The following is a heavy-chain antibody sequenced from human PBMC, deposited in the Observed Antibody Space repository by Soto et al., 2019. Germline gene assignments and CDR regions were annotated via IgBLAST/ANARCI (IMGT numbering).Heavy chain of an antibody. CDR3: ASTPFNYYDSSGPHDY. V-gene: IGHV3-30-3*01. Sequence: QVQLVESGGGVVQPGRSLRLSCAASGFTFSSYAMHWVRQAPGKGLEWVAVISYDGSNKYYADSVKGRFTISRDNSKNTLYLQMNSLRAEDTAVYYCASTPFNYYDSSGPHDYWGQGTPVTVSS. CDR1: GFTFSSYA. J-gene: IGHJ4*02. CDR2: ISYDGSNK. D-gene: IGHD3-22*01.